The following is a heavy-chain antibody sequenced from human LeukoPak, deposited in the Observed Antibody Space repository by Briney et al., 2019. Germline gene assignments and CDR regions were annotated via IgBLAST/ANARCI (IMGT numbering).Heavy chain of an antibody. CDR1: GYTFTISG. CDR3: TVRGVAGSDY. D-gene: IGHD6-19*01. V-gene: IGHV1-18*01. J-gene: IGHJ4*02. CDR2: ISAYNGNT. Sequence: ASVKVSSNDPGYTFTISGLSWVRQAPGQGLEWMGWISAYNGNTNYAQKLQGRVTMTTDTSTSTAYMELRSLRSDDTAVYFCTVRGVAGSDYWGQGTLVTVSS.